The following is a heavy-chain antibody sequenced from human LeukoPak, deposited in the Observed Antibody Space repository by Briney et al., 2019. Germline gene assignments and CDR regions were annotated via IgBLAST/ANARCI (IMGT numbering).Heavy chain of an antibody. J-gene: IGHJ5*02. V-gene: IGHV4-4*07. D-gene: IGHD1-14*01. CDR2: IYTSGST. CDR3: AGPEPPTGNYNWFDP. CDR1: GGSISSYY. Sequence: SETLSLTCTVSGGSISSYYWSWIRQPAGKGLEWIGRIYTSGSTNYNPSLKSRVTMSVDTSKNQFSLKLSSVTAADTAVYYCAGPEPPTGNYNWFDPWGQGTLVTVSS.